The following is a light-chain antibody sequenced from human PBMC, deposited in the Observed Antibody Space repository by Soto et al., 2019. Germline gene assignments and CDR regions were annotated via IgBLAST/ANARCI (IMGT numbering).Light chain of an antibody. V-gene: IGLV2-23*02. J-gene: IGLJ1*01. CDR3: CSYAGSNYV. CDR1: SSDVGNYNL. CDR2: EVS. Sequence: QSVLTQPASVSGSPGQSITISCTGTSSDVGNYNLVSWYQHHPGKAPKLMIYEVSKRPSGVSNRFSGSKSGDTASLTISRVEAEDEADYYCCSYAGSNYVFGTGTKVXAL.